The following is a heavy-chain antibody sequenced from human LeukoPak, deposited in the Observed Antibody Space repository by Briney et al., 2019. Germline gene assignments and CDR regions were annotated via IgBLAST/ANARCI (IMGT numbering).Heavy chain of an antibody. V-gene: IGHV4-59*11. CDR2: ISYIGST. Sequence: SETLSLTCAVSDDSFSSHYWTWIRQPPGKGLEGIGDISYIGSTNYNPSLKSRVTISIDTSKNQFSLKLSSVTAADTAVYYCARDLVTVTKGFDIWGQGTMVSVSS. J-gene: IGHJ3*02. CDR1: DDSFSSHY. CDR3: ARDLVTVTKGFDI. D-gene: IGHD4-17*01.